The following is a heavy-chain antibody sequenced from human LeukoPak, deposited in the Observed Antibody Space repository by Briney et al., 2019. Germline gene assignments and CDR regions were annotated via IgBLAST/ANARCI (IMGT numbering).Heavy chain of an antibody. D-gene: IGHD3-3*01. Sequence: PSETLSLTCTVSGGSISSYYWSWIRQPPGKGLEWIGYIYYSGSTNYNPSLKSRVTISVDTSKNQFSLKLSSVTAADTAVYYCARGTLNTDFWSGYYTLNWFDPWGQGTLVTVSS. J-gene: IGHJ5*02. CDR1: GGSISSYY. CDR3: ARGTLNTDFWSGYYTLNWFDP. CDR2: IYYSGST. V-gene: IGHV4-59*01.